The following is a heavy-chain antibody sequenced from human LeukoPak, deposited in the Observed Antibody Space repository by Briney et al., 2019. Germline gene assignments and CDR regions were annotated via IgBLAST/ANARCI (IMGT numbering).Heavy chain of an antibody. V-gene: IGHV3-23*01. CDR1: GFTFSSYS. Sequence: PGGSLRLSCAASGFTFSSYSMSWVRQAPGKGLEWVSAISGSGGSTYYADSVKGRFTISRDNSKNTLYLQMNSLRAEDTAVYYCAKGSSIVVVPAAISLGYYYYGMDVWGQGTTVTVSS. CDR2: ISGSGGST. J-gene: IGHJ6*02. CDR3: AKGSSIVVVPAAISLGYYYYGMDV. D-gene: IGHD2-2*01.